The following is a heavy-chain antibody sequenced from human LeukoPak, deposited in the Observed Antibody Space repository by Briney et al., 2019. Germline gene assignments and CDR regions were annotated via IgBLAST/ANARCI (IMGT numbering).Heavy chain of an antibody. CDR1: GGTFSNYA. CDR3: ARDHTGFSSSSWYDY. J-gene: IGHJ4*02. CDR2: IIPIFGTA. Sequence: ASVKVSCKASGGTFSNYAISWVRQAPGQGLEWMGGIIPIFGTANYAQKFQGRVTITTDESTSTAYMELSSLRSEDTAVYYCARDHTGFSSSSWYDYWGQGTLVTVSS. D-gene: IGHD6-13*01. V-gene: IGHV1-69*05.